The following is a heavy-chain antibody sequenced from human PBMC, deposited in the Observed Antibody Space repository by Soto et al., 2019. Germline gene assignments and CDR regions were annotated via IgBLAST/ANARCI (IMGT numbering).Heavy chain of an antibody. Sequence: VGSLILSFAASGFTLSNYAMSWVRRAPGKGLEWVSGISTRGANTYYADSVRGRFIISRDNSKNTVDLQLNNLKAEDTALYYCTRETLRGGHSDNWGQGTRVTVSS. V-gene: IGHV3-23*01. D-gene: IGHD2-15*01. CDR3: TRETLRGGHSDN. CDR2: ISTRGANT. CDR1: GFTLSNYA. J-gene: IGHJ4*02.